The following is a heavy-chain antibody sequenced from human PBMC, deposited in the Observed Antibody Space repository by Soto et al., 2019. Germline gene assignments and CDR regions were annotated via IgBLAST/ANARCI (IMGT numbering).Heavy chain of an antibody. CDR2: ISPGSRYP. V-gene: IGHV3-11*06. CDR1: GFTFGDSY. CDR3: VRGGGGGLFDP. J-gene: IGHJ5*02. D-gene: IGHD2-15*01. Sequence: LRLSCAGSGFTFGDSYMIWIRQAPGKGLEWLSYISPGSRYPAYADSVKGRFTISRDNAKRSLYLQMMSLTAEDTAIYYCVRGGGGGLFDPWGQGTMVTVSS.